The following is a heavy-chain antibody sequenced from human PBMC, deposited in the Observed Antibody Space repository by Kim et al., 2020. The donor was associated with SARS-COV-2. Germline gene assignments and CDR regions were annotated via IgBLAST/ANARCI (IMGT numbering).Heavy chain of an antibody. D-gene: IGHD6-19*01. CDR2: IGYDGNNE. V-gene: IGHV3-33*06. J-gene: IGHJ6*02. CDR3: AKDRCKAGYYGMDV. Sequence: GGSLRLSCAASGFSFSTNGMHWVRQAPGKGLEWVAAIGYDGNNEYYVDSVKGRFTVSRDNSRNTLYLQMNSLRAEDTAVYYCAKDRCKAGYYGMDVWGQGTTVTVSS. CDR1: GFSFSTNG.